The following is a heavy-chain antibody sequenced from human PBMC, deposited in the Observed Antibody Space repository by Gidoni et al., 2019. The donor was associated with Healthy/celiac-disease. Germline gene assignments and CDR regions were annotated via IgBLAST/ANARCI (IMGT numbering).Heavy chain of an antibody. Sequence: QLQLVESGGGVVQPGRSLRLSCAASGFTFSSYGMHWVRQAPGKGLELVAVISYDGSNKYYADSVKGRFTISRDNSKNTLYLQMNSLRAEDTAVYYCAKDTSGGSHMDCWGQGTLVTVSS. CDR3: AKDTSGGSHMDC. D-gene: IGHD2-15*01. CDR2: ISYDGSNK. CDR1: GFTFSSYG. V-gene: IGHV3-30*18. J-gene: IGHJ4*02.